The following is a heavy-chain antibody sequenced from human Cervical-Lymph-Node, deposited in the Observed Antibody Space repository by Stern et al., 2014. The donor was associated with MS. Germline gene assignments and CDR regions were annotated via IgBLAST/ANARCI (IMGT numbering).Heavy chain of an antibody. CDR3: AREAVAADNNWFDP. D-gene: IGHD6-19*01. CDR2: IYTSGNT. J-gene: IGHJ5*02. V-gene: IGHV4-61*02. CDR1: GGSITSGTYY. Sequence: QLQLQESGPGLVKPSQTLSLSCTVSGGSITSGTYYWSWIRQPAGKGLEWIGRIYTSGNTVYNPSLKSRLTISVDTSKNQYSLKLPSVTAADTAVYYCAREAVAADNNWFDPWGQGTLVAVSS.